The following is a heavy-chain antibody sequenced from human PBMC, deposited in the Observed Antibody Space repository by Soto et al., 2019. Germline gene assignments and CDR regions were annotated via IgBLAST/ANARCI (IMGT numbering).Heavy chain of an antibody. J-gene: IGHJ6*02. CDR1: GFTFSSYA. CDR2: ISGSGGST. Sequence: EVQLLESGGGLVQPGGSLRLSCAASGFTFSSYAMSWVRQAPGKGLEWVSAISGSGGSTYYADSVKGRFTISRDNCKNTLYLQMNSLRAEDTAVYYCAKDPLPATYYYGMDVWGQGTTVTVSS. V-gene: IGHV3-23*01. CDR3: AKDPLPATYYYGMDV. D-gene: IGHD2-2*01.